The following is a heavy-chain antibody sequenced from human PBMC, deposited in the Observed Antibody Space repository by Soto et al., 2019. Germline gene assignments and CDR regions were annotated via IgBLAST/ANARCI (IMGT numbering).Heavy chain of an antibody. CDR1: GGPISSGGYS. D-gene: IGHD3-10*01. CDR2: IYHSGST. CDR3: ARALITKVDY. V-gene: IGHV4-30-2*01. Sequence: PSETLSLTCAVSGGPISSGGYSWSWIRQPPGKGLEWIGYIYHSGSTYYNPSLKSRVTISVDRSKNQFSLKLSSVTAADTAVYYCARALITKVDYWGQGTLVPVSS. J-gene: IGHJ4*02.